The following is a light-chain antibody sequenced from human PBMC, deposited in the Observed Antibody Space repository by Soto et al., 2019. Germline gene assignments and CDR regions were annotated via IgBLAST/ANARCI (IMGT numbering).Light chain of an antibody. V-gene: IGLV1-40*01. CDR1: NSNIGAGYD. CDR3: HSFDSRLIGLL. CDR2: GNI. Sequence: QSALTQPPSVTGAPGQRVTISCTGSNSNIGAGYDVHWYRQFPGTAPKLLIYGNINRPSGVPDRFSGSKSGTSASLAITGLQAEDEAHYYCHSFDSRLIGLLFGGGTKLTVL. J-gene: IGLJ2*01.